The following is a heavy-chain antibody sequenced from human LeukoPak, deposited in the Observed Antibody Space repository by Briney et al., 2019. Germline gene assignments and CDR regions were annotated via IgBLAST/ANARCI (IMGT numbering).Heavy chain of an antibody. CDR3: ARDPPVEVVAAGDNWFDP. Sequence: PGGSLRLSCAASGFTFSSYSMNWVRQAPGKGLEWVSSISSSSSYIYYADSVKGRFTISRDNAKNSLYLQMNSLRAEDTAVYYCARDPPVEVVAAGDNWFDPWGQGTLVTVSS. V-gene: IGHV3-21*01. J-gene: IGHJ5*02. CDR2: ISSSSSYI. CDR1: GFTFSSYS. D-gene: IGHD2-15*01.